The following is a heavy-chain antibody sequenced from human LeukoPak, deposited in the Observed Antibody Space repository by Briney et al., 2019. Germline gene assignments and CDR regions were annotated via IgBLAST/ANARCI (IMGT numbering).Heavy chain of an antibody. D-gene: IGHD6-13*01. CDR1: GFTFSSYS. J-gene: IGHJ4*02. Sequence: GGSLRLSCAASGFTFSSYSMSWVRQAPGKGLEWVSAISGSGGSTYYADSVKGRFTISRDNSKNSLYLQMNSLRAEDTAVYYCARGALKGAAFDYWGQGTLVTVSS. V-gene: IGHV3-23*01. CDR3: ARGALKGAAFDY. CDR2: ISGSGGST.